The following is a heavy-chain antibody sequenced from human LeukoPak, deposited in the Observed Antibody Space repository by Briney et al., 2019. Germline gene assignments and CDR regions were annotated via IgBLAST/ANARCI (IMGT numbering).Heavy chain of an antibody. J-gene: IGHJ3*01. CDR3: VRLGYCGGGSCYSRGSFDV. D-gene: IGHD2-15*01. CDR2: IYPSDSDT. Sequence: GESLKISCKASGYSFSTAWIGWVRQMPGKGLELVGLIYPSDSDTRYSPSFQCRVTISADKSITTAYLQWSSLKATDTAMYYCVRLGYCGGGSCYSRGSFDVWGQGTMVTVPS. V-gene: IGHV5-51*01. CDR1: GYSFSTAW.